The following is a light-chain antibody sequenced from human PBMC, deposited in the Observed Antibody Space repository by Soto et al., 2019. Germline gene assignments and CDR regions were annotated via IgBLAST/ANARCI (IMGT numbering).Light chain of an antibody. CDR2: SAS. Sequence: EIVLTQSPATLSLSPGGRATLSCRASQSVSDTLAWYQQQPGQAPRLLIYSASRRATGFPGRFSGSGSGTDFTLTISSLQSEDLAVYYCQQYNTWPWTFGQGTKVDIK. V-gene: IGKV3-15*01. J-gene: IGKJ1*01. CDR3: QQYNTWPWT. CDR1: QSVSDT.